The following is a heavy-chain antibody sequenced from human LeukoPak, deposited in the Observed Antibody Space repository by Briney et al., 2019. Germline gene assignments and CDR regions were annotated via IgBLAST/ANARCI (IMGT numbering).Heavy chain of an antibody. CDR1: GYTFTSYA. CDR2: INAGNGNT. J-gene: IGHJ4*02. Sequence: ASVNVSCKASGYTFTSYAMHWVRQAPGQRLEWMGWINAGNGNTKYSQKFQGRVTITRDTSASTAYMELSSLRSEDTAVYYCARDRILTGYDYWGQGTLVTVSS. D-gene: IGHD3-9*01. CDR3: ARDRILTGYDY. V-gene: IGHV1-3*01.